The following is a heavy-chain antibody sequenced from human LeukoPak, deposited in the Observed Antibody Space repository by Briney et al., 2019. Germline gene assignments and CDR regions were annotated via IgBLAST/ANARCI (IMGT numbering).Heavy chain of an antibody. D-gene: IGHD1-26*01. CDR3: ARDPPYSGHYFDY. CDR1: GFTFGTYW. CDR2: IKQDGSEK. J-gene: IGHJ4*02. Sequence: GGSLRLSCAASGFTFGTYWMSWVRQAPGKGLEWVASIKQDGSEKYYVDSVKGRFTISRDSAKNSLYLQMNSLGAEDTALYYCARDPPYSGHYFDYWGQGTLVTVAS. V-gene: IGHV3-7*05.